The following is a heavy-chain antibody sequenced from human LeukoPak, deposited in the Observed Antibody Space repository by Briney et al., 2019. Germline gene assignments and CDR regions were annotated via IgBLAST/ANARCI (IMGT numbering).Heavy chain of an antibody. CDR3: ARSPQGTATTANWLDP. J-gene: IGHJ5*02. Sequence: SETLSLTCTVSGGSISISNYYWGWIRQPPGKRLEWIGSMSYSGRTYYNPSLKTRVTVSLDTSKNQFSLNLISVTAADTAVYYCARSPQGTATTANWLDPWGQGTLVTVSS. CDR1: GGSISISNYY. D-gene: IGHD4-17*01. CDR2: MSYSGRT. V-gene: IGHV4-39*07.